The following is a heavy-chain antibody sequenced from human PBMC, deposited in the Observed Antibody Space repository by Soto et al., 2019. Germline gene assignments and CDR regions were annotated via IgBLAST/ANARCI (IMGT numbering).Heavy chain of an antibody. CDR1: GYTFSSYA. CDR3: AKGTMLVVVPPIGAFDI. V-gene: IGHV3-23*01. Sequence: SLRLSCAACGYTFSSYAISCLRPAPGKGLEGDSAISRSGGSTYYADSVKGRFTISRDNSKNTLYLQMNSLRAEDTAVYYCAKGTMLVVVPPIGAFDIWGQGTTVTVSS. D-gene: IGHD3-22*01. CDR2: ISRSGGST. J-gene: IGHJ3*02.